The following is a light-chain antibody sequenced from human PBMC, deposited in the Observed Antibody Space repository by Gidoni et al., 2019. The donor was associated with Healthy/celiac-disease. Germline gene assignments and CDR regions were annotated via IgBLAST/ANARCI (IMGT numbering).Light chain of an antibody. CDR1: QSVLYSSNNKNY. CDR3: QQYYSTPLT. CDR2: WAS. Sequence: DIVMTQSPASLAVSLGERATINCKSSQSVLYSSNNKNYLAWYQQKAGQPPKLLISWASTRESGVPDRFSGSGSGTDFTLTISSLQAEDVAVYYCQQYYSTPLTFGGGTKVEIK. V-gene: IGKV4-1*01. J-gene: IGKJ4*01.